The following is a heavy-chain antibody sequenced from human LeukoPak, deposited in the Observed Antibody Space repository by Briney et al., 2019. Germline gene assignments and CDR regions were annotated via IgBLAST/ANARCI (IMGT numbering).Heavy chain of an antibody. D-gene: IGHD2-2*01. CDR2: ISSGGGTT. CDR3: AKTRYCTTTSCPLDY. J-gene: IGHJ4*02. V-gene: IGHV3-23*01. CDR1: GFTFSSYS. Sequence: PGGSLRLSCAGSGFTFSSYSMTWVRQAPGKGLEWVSTISSGGGTTYYADSVSGRFTISRDNSQNTLYLQINSLRAEDTAVHYCAKTRYCTTTSCPLDYWGQGTLVTVSS.